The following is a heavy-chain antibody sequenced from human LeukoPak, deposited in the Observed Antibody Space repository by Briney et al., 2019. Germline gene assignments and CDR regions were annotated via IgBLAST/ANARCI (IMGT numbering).Heavy chain of an antibody. D-gene: IGHD5-24*01. J-gene: IGHJ4*02. CDR3: ADGIRDAFDY. CDR1: GFTFSSYE. Sequence: GGALRLSCAASGFTFSSYEMNRVRKAPGKGLEWISNIRPTAEGAKYAYYADSVKGRVTSSRDDGKNTLYLHMNSLRDDDTLFFHGADGIRDAFDYWGQGILVTVSS. V-gene: IGHV3-48*03. CDR2: IRPTAEGAKYA.